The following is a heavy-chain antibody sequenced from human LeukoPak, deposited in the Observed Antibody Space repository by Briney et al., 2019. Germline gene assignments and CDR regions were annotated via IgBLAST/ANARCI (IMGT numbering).Heavy chain of an antibody. D-gene: IGHD3-16*02. CDR1: GYTLTELS. CDR2: FDPEDGET. Sequence: WASVKVSCKVSGYTLTELSVHWVRQAPGKGLEWMGGFDPEDGETIYAQKFQGRVTMTEDTSTDTAYMELSSLRSEDTAVYYCATAPITFGGVISRGLFDYWGQGTLVTVSS. J-gene: IGHJ4*02. CDR3: ATAPITFGGVISRGLFDY. V-gene: IGHV1-24*01.